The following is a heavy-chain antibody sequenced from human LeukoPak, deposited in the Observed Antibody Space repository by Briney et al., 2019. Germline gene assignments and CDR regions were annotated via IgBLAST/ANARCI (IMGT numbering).Heavy chain of an antibody. V-gene: IGHV1-2*02. D-gene: IGHD3-3*01. CDR2: INPNSGGT. CDR3: ATSFWSGYYWDY. CDR1: GYTFTGYY. J-gene: IGHJ4*02. Sequence: ASVKVSCTASGYTFTGYYMHWVRQAPGQGLEWMGWINPNSGGTNYAQKFQGRVTMTRDTSISTAYMELSRLRSDDTAVYYCATSFWSGYYWDYWGQGTLVTVSS.